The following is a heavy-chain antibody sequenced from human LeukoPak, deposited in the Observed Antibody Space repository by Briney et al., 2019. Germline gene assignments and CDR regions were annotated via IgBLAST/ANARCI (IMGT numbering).Heavy chain of an antibody. J-gene: IGHJ6*02. D-gene: IGHD1-1*01. CDR1: GYTFTSYA. CDR3: ARGQLYGMDV. V-gene: IGHV1-3*01. CDR2: INAGNGNT. Sequence: ASVKVSCKASGYTFTSYAMHWVRQAPGQRLEWMGWINAGNGNTKYSQKFQGRVTMTRDTSTSTVYMELSSLRSEDTAVYYCARGQLYGMDVWGQGTTVTVSS.